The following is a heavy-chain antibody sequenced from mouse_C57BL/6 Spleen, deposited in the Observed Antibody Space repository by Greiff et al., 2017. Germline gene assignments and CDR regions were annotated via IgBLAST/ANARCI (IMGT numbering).Heavy chain of an antibody. D-gene: IGHD1-1*01. CDR1: GYTFTSYT. Sequence: QVQLQQSGAELARPGASVKMSCKASGYTFTSYTMHWVKQRPGQGLEWIGYINPSSGYTKYNQKFKDKATLTADKSSSTAYMQLSSLTSEDSAVYYCARKDYGSSYGYFDYWGQGTTLTVSS. V-gene: IGHV1-4*01. CDR2: INPSSGYT. J-gene: IGHJ2*01. CDR3: ARKDYGSSYGYFDY.